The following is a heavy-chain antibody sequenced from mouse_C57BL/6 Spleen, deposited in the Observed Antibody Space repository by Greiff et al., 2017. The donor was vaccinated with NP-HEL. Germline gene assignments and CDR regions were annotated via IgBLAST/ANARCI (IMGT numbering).Heavy chain of an antibody. Sequence: EVQLQQSGPVLVKPGASVKMSCKASGYTFTDYYMNWVKQSHGKSLEWIGVINPYNGGTSYNQKFKGKATLTVDKSSSTAYMELNSLTSEDSAVYYCARRAAHSSGEAYWGQGTLVTVSA. CDR2: INPYNGGT. V-gene: IGHV1-19*01. CDR3: ARRAAHSSGEAY. D-gene: IGHD3-2*02. CDR1: GYTFTDYY. J-gene: IGHJ3*01.